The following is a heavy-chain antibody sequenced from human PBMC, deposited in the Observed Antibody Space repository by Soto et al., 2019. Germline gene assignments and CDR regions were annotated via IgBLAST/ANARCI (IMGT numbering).Heavy chain of an antibody. CDR3: TTEFFVVVTSVTSDNY. V-gene: IGHV3-15*01. CDR1: GFTFTNAW. Sequence: VQLVESGGGLVKPGSSLRLSCAASGFTFTNAWMNWVRQSPGKGLEWVGRIKKISEGGTTNYSTHVKGRFTISRDDSRSTVYLEMNSMKIEHTAVYYCTTEFFVVVTSVTSDNYWGQGTLVTVSS. J-gene: IGHJ4*02. D-gene: IGHD2-21*02. CDR2: IKKISEGGTT.